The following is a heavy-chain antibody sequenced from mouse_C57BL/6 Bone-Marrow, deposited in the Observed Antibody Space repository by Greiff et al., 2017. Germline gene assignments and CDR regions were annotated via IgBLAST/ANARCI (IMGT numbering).Heavy chain of an antibody. Sequence: EVQGVESGGDLVKPGGSLKLSCAASGFTFSSYGMSWVRQTPDKRLEWVATISSGGSYTYYPDSVKGRFTISRDNAKNTLYLQMSSLKSEDTAMYYCAGPNLAFAYWGQGTLVTVSA. CDR1: GFTFSSYG. CDR3: AGPNLAFAY. D-gene: IGHD4-1*01. CDR2: ISSGGSYT. V-gene: IGHV5-6*01. J-gene: IGHJ3*01.